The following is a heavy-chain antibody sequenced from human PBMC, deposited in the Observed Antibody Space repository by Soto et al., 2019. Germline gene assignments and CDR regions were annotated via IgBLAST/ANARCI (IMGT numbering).Heavy chain of an antibody. CDR2: ISSSGTTI. V-gene: IGHV3-11*01. CDR3: GRDLRFVDLHYYFDL. Sequence: QEHLVESGGGLVKPGGPLRLSCATSGFTFSDYYMSWIRRAPGKGLEWVAYISSSGTTIQYADSVKGRFTISRDNVKDTLYLLIDSLRAEDTAVYYCGRDLRFVDLHYYFDLWAQGALVTVST. D-gene: IGHD3-10*01. CDR1: GFTFSDYY. J-gene: IGHJ4*02.